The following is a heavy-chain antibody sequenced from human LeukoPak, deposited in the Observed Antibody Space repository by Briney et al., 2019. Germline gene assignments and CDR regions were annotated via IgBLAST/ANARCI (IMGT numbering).Heavy chain of an antibody. CDR3: AKARDSNIWYPFDY. CDR2: IYYSGST. V-gene: IGHV4-59*01. CDR1: GGSISSNY. J-gene: IGHJ4*02. D-gene: IGHD6-13*01. Sequence: SETLSLTCTVSGGSISSNYWNWIRLPPGRGLEWIGYIYYSGSTHYNPSLKSRVTISLDTSKSQFSLKLTSVAAADTAVYYCAKARDSNIWYPFDYWGQGTLVTVSS.